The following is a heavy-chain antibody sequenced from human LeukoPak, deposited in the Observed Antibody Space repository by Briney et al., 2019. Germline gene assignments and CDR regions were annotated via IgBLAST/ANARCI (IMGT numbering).Heavy chain of an antibody. D-gene: IGHD2-8*01. J-gene: IGHJ6*02. CDR1: GFTFSSYD. CDR3: AKSARFCTNYVCYTNYYYGMDV. V-gene: IGHV3-30*18. CDR2: ISYDGSNK. Sequence: PGRSLRLSCAASGFTFSSYDMHWVRQAPGKGLEWVAVISYDGSNKYYADSVKGRFTISRDNSKNTLYLQMHTLRAEDTAVYHCAKSARFCTNYVCYTNYYYGMDVWGQGTTVTVSS.